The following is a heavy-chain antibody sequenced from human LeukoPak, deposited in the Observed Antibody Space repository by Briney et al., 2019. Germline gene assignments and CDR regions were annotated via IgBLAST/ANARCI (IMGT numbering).Heavy chain of an antibody. CDR1: GGSISSGDYY. CDR3: ARLSSGSFATFLDY. Sequence: PSETLSLTCTVSGGSISSGDYYWSWIRQPPGKGLEWIGYIHYTGSTYYNPSLKSRLTISVDTSKNQFSLKLSSVTAADTAVYYCARLSSGSFATFLDYWGQGTLVTVSS. CDR2: IHYTGST. J-gene: IGHJ4*02. D-gene: IGHD1-26*01. V-gene: IGHV4-30-4*02.